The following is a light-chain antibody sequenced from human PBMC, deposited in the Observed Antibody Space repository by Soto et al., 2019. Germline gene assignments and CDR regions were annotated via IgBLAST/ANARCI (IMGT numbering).Light chain of an antibody. CDR3: ATWDDSLDIPV. CDR1: SSNIGTNA. Sequence: QSVLTQPPSASGTPGQRVTISCSGSSSNIGTNAINWYQQFPGTAPKLLIYNNNQRPSGVPDRFSGSKSGTAASLAISGLQSDDEADYYCATWDDSLDIPVFGGGTKVTVL. V-gene: IGLV1-44*01. J-gene: IGLJ2*01. CDR2: NNN.